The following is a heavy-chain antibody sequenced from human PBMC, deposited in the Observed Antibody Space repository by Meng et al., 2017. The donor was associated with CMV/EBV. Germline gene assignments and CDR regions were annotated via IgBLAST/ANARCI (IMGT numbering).Heavy chain of an antibody. D-gene: IGHD2-2*01. CDR2: IYTSGST. J-gene: IGHJ5*02. Sequence: QVQRRASGPGLVKPSEPLPLTCTVSGGSISSYYWSWIRQPAGKGLEWIGRIYTSGSTNYNPSLKSRVTMSVDTSKNQFSLKLSSVTAADTAVYYCARDLMNCSSTSCANWFDPWGQGTLVTVSS. V-gene: IGHV4-4*07. CDR3: ARDLMNCSSTSCANWFDP. CDR1: GGSISSYY.